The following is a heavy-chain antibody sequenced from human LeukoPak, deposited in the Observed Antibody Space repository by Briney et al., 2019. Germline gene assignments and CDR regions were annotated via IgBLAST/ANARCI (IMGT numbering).Heavy chain of an antibody. CDR1: GFTFSTYW. J-gene: IGHJ4*02. CDR3: ARGGGDWESPFDY. D-gene: IGHD2-21*02. V-gene: IGHV3-7*01. CDR2: IKQDGSEK. Sequence: GGSLRLSCAASGFTFSTYWMSWVRQAPGKGLEWVANIKQDGSEKYYVDSVRGRFTISRDNAKNSLYLQMNSLRAEDTAVYYRARGGGDWESPFDYWGQGTLVTVSS.